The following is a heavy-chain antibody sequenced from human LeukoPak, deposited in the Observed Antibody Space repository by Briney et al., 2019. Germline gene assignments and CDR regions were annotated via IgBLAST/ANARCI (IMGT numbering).Heavy chain of an antibody. Sequence: PGGSLRLSCAASGFTFSSYSMNWVRQAPGKGLEWVSSISSSSSYIYYAGSVKGRFTISRDNAKNSLYLQMNSLRAEDTAVYYCARVTAYYYDSSGYFDQWGQGTLVTVSS. V-gene: IGHV3-21*01. D-gene: IGHD3-22*01. CDR3: ARVTAYYYDSSGYFDQ. J-gene: IGHJ4*02. CDR2: ISSSSSYI. CDR1: GFTFSSYS.